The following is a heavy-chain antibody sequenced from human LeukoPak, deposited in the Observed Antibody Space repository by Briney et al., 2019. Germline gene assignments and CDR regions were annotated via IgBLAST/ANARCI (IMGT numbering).Heavy chain of an antibody. J-gene: IGHJ4*02. Sequence: GFTXXSYSMNWVRQAPGKGLEWVSSISSSSSYIYYADSVKGRFTISRDNAKNSLYLQMNSLRAEDTAVYYCARDQDVLRYFDRLFPKGYFDYWGQGTLVTVSS. CDR3: ARDQDVLRYFDRLFPKGYFDY. CDR2: ISSSSSYI. CDR1: GFTXXSYS. D-gene: IGHD3-9*01. V-gene: IGHV3-21*01.